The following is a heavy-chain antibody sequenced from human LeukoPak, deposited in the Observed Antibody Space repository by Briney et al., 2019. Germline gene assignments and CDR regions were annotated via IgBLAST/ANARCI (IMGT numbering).Heavy chain of an antibody. CDR3: ARVSAITGATDALDF. CDR2: IKKKPNSYTT. D-gene: IGHD1-20*01. CDR1: GFTFSDHF. J-gene: IGHJ3*01. V-gene: IGHV3-72*01. Sequence: GSLRLSCAASGFTFSDHFMDWVRQAPGEGLEWGRRIKKKPNSYTTEYDASVKGRFTFSRDDSKNSLYLQMNSLETEDTAVYYCARVSAITGATDALDFWGQGTMVTVSS.